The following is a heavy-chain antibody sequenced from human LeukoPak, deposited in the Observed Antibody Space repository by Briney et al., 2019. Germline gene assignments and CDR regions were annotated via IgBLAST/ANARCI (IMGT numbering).Heavy chain of an antibody. CDR3: ARDWARITIFGVVLDAFDI. Sequence: PSETLSLTCTVSGGSISSGSYYWSWIRQPAGKGLEWIGRIYTSGSTNYNPSLKSRVTISVDTSKNQFSLKLSSVTAADTAVYYCARDWARITIFGVVLDAFDIWGQGTMVTVSS. CDR2: IYTSGST. CDR1: GGSISSGSYY. D-gene: IGHD3-3*01. V-gene: IGHV4-61*02. J-gene: IGHJ3*02.